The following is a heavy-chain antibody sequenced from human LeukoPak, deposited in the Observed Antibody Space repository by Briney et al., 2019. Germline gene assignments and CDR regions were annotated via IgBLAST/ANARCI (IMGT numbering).Heavy chain of an antibody. Sequence: GGSLRLSCAASGFTFSAYWMHWVRQVPGKGLVWVSRINNDGTATSFADSVKGRFTISRDNAKNTLYLQMDSLRAEDTAMYYCAKAYIAAARLDYWGQGTLVTVSS. CDR1: GFTFSAYW. V-gene: IGHV3-74*01. CDR3: AKAYIAAARLDY. D-gene: IGHD6-13*01. CDR2: INNDGTAT. J-gene: IGHJ4*02.